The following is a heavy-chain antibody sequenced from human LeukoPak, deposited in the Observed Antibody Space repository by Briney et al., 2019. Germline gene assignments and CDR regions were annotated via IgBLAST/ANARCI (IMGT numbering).Heavy chain of an antibody. CDR1: GFTFSSYG. J-gene: IGHJ4*02. Sequence: GGSLRLSCAASGFTFSSYGMNWVRQAPGKGLEWVAYISSSSSYIYYADSVKGRFTISRDNAKKSLYLQMNSLRAEDTAVYYCARDPPTITLAGNGNDYWGQGTLVTVSS. D-gene: IGHD6-19*01. CDR2: ISSSSSYI. V-gene: IGHV3-21*01. CDR3: ARDPPTITLAGNGNDY.